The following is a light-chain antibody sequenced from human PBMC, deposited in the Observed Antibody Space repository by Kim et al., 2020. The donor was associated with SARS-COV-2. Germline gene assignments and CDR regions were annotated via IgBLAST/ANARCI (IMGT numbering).Light chain of an antibody. CDR2: GAS. Sequence: EIVMTQSPATLSVSPGERATLSCRASQSVSSNLAWYQQKPGQAPRLLIYGASTRATGIPGRFSGSGSGTEFTLTISSLQSEDFAVYYCQQYSHLPLTFGGGTKVDIK. J-gene: IGKJ4*01. CDR3: QQYSHLPLT. V-gene: IGKV3-15*01. CDR1: QSVSSN.